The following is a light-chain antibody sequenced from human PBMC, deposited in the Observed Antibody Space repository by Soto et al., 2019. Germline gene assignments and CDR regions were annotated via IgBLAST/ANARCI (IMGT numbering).Light chain of an antibody. CDR3: RQYGSSPIT. J-gene: IGKJ5*01. Sequence: EIVLTQSPDTLSLSPGERATLSCRASQSVSSSYLAWYQQKPGQAPRLLIYGASSRATGIPDRFIGSGSGTDFTLTISRLDPEDFAVYYCRQYGSSPITFGPGTRLEIK. CDR1: QSVSSSY. CDR2: GAS. V-gene: IGKV3-20*01.